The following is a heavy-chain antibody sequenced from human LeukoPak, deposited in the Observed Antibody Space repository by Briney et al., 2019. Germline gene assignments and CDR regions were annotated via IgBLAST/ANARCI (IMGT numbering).Heavy chain of an antibody. CDR1: GGSFSGYY. Sequence: SETLSLTCAVYGGSFSGYYWSWIRQPPGKGLEWIGEINHSGSTNYNPSLKSRVTISVDTSKNQFSLKLSSVTAADTAVYYCARDWGIAAAGTGAFDIWGQGTMVTVSS. CDR3: ARDWGIAAAGTGAFDI. J-gene: IGHJ3*02. V-gene: IGHV4-34*01. CDR2: INHSGST. D-gene: IGHD6-13*01.